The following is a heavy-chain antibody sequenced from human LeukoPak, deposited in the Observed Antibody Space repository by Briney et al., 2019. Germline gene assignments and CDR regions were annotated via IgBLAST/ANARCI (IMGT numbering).Heavy chain of an antibody. V-gene: IGHV4-34*01. Sequence: SETLSLTCAVYGGSFSGYYWSWIRQPPGKGLEWIGEINHSGSTNYNPSLKSRVTISVDRSKNQFSLKLSSVTAADTAVYYCARVLRYFDWLLGAFDYWGQGTLVTVSS. J-gene: IGHJ4*02. CDR2: INHSGST. D-gene: IGHD3-9*01. CDR3: ARVLRYFDWLLGAFDY. CDR1: GGSFSGYY.